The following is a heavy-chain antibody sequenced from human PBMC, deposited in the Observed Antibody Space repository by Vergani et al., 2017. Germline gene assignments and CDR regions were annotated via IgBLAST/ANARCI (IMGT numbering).Heavy chain of an antibody. Sequence: LVESGGGLVQPGGSLRLSCAASSFSVSSHYMTWVRQAPGKGLEWVSTINIGGRTSYADSVKGRLTFTRDDSKNTLHLQMNSLRPEDTAVYYCARGMTTETTDLDGFDIWGQGTMVSVSS. CDR1: SFSVSSHY. CDR2: INIGGRT. V-gene: IGHV3-66*02. CDR3: ARGMTTETTDLDGFDI. J-gene: IGHJ3*02. D-gene: IGHD4-17*01.